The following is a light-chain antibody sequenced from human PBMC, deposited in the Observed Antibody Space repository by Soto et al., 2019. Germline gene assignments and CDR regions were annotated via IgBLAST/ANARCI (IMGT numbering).Light chain of an antibody. V-gene: IGKV3-20*01. CDR2: GAS. CDR1: QSISNDY. Sequence: EIVLTQSPGTLSLSPGERATLSCRASQSISNDYLAWYQQKPGQAPRLLIHGASSRAIGSPDRFSGGGSGTDFTLTISRLEPEDFAVYFCQHYGISVPITFGPGTKVDIK. J-gene: IGKJ3*01. CDR3: QHYGISVPIT.